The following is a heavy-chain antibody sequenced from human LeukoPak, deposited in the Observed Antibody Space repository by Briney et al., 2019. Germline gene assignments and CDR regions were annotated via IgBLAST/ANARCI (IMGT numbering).Heavy chain of an antibody. J-gene: IGHJ3*02. CDR3: VRQTAPGPFDI. D-gene: IGHD2-21*02. Sequence: ASVKVSCKASGYTFTSHYMHWVRQAPGQGLEWMGVINPTGDTTRYAQKFQGRVTMTRDMSTSTDYMELSSLRSEDMAVYYCVRQTAPGPFDIWGQGTMVTVSS. CDR1: GYTFTSHY. CDR2: INPTGDTT. V-gene: IGHV1-46*01.